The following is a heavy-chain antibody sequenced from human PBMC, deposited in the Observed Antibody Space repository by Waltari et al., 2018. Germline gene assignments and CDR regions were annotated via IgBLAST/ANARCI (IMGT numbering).Heavy chain of an antibody. V-gene: IGHV3-30*02. CDR3: AKDNTAVLRFLEWCFDY. CDR2: IRYDGSNK. Sequence: QVQLVESGGGVVQPGGSLRLSCAASGFTFSSYGMHWVRQAPGKGLEWVAFIRYDGSNKYYADSVKGRFTSSRDNSKNTLYLQMNSLRAEDTAVYYCAKDNTAVLRFLEWCFDYWGQGTLVTVSS. CDR1: GFTFSSYG. D-gene: IGHD3-3*01. J-gene: IGHJ4*02.